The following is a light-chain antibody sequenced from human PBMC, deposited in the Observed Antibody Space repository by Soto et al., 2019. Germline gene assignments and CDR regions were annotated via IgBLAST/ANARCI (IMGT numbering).Light chain of an antibody. Sequence: EIVMTQSPATLSVSAGERVTLSCRASQSVSSYLAWYQQKPGQAPRLLIYGASTRATGIPARFSGSGSGTDFTLTISSLQSEDFAVYYCQQYNNCSPLTFGGGTKVEIK. V-gene: IGKV3D-15*01. J-gene: IGKJ4*01. CDR2: GAS. CDR1: QSVSSY. CDR3: QQYNNCSPLT.